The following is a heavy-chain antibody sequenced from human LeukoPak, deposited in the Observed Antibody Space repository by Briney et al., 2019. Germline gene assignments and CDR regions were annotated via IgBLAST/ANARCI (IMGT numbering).Heavy chain of an antibody. Sequence: ASVKVSCKASGYVLNTFGISWVRQAPGQGLEWMGWISTNNGDRIYAQNLRGRVTMSTDTSTRTAYMELRSLRPDDTAVYYCARDPDGDYDFDSWGQGTLVTVSS. V-gene: IGHV1-18*01. CDR2: ISTNNGDR. D-gene: IGHD4-17*01. J-gene: IGHJ4*02. CDR3: ARDPDGDYDFDS. CDR1: GYVLNTFG.